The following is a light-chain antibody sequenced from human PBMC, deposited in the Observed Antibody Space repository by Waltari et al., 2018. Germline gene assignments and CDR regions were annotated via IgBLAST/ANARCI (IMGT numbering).Light chain of an antibody. J-gene: IGKJ4*01. CDR1: QSVLYSSNNKNY. V-gene: IGKV4-1*01. CDR2: WAS. Sequence: DIVMTQSPDSLAVSLGARAPITCKASQSVLYSSNNKNYLAWYQQKPGQPPKLLIYWASTRESGVPDRFSGSGSGTDFTLTISSLQAEDVAVYYCQQYYGTPCTFGGGTKVEMK. CDR3: QQYYGTPCT.